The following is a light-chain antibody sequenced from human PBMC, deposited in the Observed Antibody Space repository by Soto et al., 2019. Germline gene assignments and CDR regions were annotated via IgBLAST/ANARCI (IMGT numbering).Light chain of an antibody. J-gene: IGKJ2*01. Sequence: DIVMTQSPDSLSVSLGERATINCKSSQTVFHTSYNKDFLAWYQQKAGQPPKLLFYWASTRESGVPARFSGGGSGTDFSLTISSLQPEDVAVYYCQQYYSSLTFGQGSKVDMK. CDR3: QQYYSSLT. CDR2: WAS. CDR1: QTVFHTSYNKDF. V-gene: IGKV4-1*01.